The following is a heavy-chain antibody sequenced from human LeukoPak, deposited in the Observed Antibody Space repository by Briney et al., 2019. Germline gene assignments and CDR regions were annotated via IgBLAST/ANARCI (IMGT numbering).Heavy chain of an antibody. CDR2: IYTSGST. Sequence: SQTLSLTCTVSGGSISSGSYYWSWIRQPAGKGLEWIGRIYTSGSTNYNPSLKSRVTISVDTSKNQFSLKLSSVTAADAAVYYCARVYYDSSGYLILDYWGQETLVTVSS. CDR1: GGSISSGSYY. D-gene: IGHD3-22*01. CDR3: ARVYYDSSGYLILDY. V-gene: IGHV4-61*02. J-gene: IGHJ4*02.